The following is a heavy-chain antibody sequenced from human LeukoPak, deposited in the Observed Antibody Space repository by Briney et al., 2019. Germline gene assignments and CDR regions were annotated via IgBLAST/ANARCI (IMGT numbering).Heavy chain of an antibody. Sequence: SETLSLTCTVSGGSISSSSYYWGWIRQPPGKGLEWIGSIYYSGSTYYNPSLKSRVTISIDTSKNQFSLKLSSVTAADTAVYYCARTYGLAGIAAAGPGRFGFDYWGQGTLVTVSS. V-gene: IGHV4-39*07. CDR1: GGSISSSSYY. CDR2: IYYSGST. CDR3: ARTYGLAGIAAAGPGRFGFDY. J-gene: IGHJ4*02. D-gene: IGHD6-13*01.